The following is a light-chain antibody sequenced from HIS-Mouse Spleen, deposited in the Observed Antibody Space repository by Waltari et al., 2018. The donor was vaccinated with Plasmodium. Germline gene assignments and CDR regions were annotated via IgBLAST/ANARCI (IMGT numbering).Light chain of an antibody. V-gene: IGLV2-23*01. Sequence: QSALTQPASVSRSPGQSITIPCPGTSHDVGTYNLVSWYQQHPGKAPNLMIYAGSKRPSEVSNRFSGSKSGNTASLTISGLQAEDEADYYCCSYAGSSTYVFGTGTKVTVL. CDR2: AGS. CDR1: SHDVGTYNL. J-gene: IGLJ1*01. CDR3: CSYAGSSTYV.